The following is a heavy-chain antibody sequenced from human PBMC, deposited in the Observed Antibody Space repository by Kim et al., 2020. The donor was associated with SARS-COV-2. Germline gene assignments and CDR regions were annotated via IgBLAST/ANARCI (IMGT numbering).Heavy chain of an antibody. CDR3: ACGYSSSRYAVDY. J-gene: IGHJ4*02. Sequence: SETLSLTCAVYGGSFSGYYWSWIRQPPGKGLEWIGEINHSGSTNYNPSLKSRVTISVDTSKNQFSLKLSSVTAADTAVYYCACGYSSSRYAVDYWGQGTL. CDR2: INHSGST. D-gene: IGHD6-13*01. CDR1: GGSFSGYY. V-gene: IGHV4-34*01.